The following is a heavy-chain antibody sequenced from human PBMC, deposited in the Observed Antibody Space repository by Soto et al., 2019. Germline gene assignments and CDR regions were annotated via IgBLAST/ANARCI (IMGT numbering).Heavy chain of an antibody. D-gene: IGHD3-3*01. Sequence: ASVKVSCKAFGFTFTGTAVQWVRQARGQGLEWIGWIAVGSGNTKYAQKFQERVTITREVSTSTAYMELSSLESEDTAVYFCGAPFRDYWSGNAPMDVWGQGTTVTVSS. CDR2: IAVGSGNT. CDR1: GFTFTGTA. J-gene: IGHJ6*02. V-gene: IGHV1-58*01. CDR3: GAPFRDYWSGNAPMDV.